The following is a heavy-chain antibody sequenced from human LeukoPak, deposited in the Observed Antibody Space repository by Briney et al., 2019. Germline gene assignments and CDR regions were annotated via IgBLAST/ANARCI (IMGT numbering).Heavy chain of an antibody. CDR3: AKTHQRLAPGYFDS. V-gene: IGHV3-23*01. CDR1: GFTFSSYA. Sequence: GGSLRLSCAASGFTFSSYAMSWVRQAPGKGLEWVSAISGSGSTTYYADSVKGRFTVSRDNSKNTLYLQMNSLRVEDTVVYYCAKTHQRLAPGYFDSWGQGTLVTVSS. D-gene: IGHD6-25*01. CDR2: ISGSGSTT. J-gene: IGHJ4*02.